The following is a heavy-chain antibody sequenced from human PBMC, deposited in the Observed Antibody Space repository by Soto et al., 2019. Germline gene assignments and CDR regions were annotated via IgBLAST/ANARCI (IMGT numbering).Heavy chain of an antibody. CDR1: GYTFTSPG. CDR2: INDANGKT. Sequence: QVQLVQSGAEEKKPGASVKVSCKASGYTFTSPGMHWVRQAPGQGLEWMGWINDANGKTKYSQKFQGRVTITSDTSANTAYMELSSLRSEDTAVYYCARDVDGMDVWGQGTTVTVSS. V-gene: IGHV1-3*05. CDR3: ARDVDGMDV. J-gene: IGHJ6*02.